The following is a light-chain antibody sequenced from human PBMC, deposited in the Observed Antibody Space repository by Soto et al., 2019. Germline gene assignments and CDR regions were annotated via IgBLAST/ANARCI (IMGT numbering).Light chain of an antibody. V-gene: IGKV1-17*03. CDR1: QGISPY. CDR3: LQHTSYTWT. J-gene: IGKJ1*01. CDR2: AAS. Sequence: DIQMTQSPSAKSASAGDRVTITCRASQGISPYLAWSQQNPGKVPKRLIYAASSLPSGVPARFSGSASGTEFTLTISRLQTEDCGTYYGLQHTSYTWTFGQGTKVDIK.